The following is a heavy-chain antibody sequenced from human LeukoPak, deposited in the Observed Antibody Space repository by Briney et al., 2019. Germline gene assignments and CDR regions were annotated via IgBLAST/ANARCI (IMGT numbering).Heavy chain of an antibody. D-gene: IGHD2-8*01. CDR3: AKELVYATTRRSFDY. J-gene: IGHJ4*02. V-gene: IGHV3-30*02. Sequence: GGFLRLSCAASGFTFSSYGMHWVRQAPGKGLEWVAFIRYDVSSKYYADSVKGRFTISRDDSKNTLYLQMNSLRVEDTAVYYCAKELVYATTRRSFDYWGQGTLVTVSS. CDR2: IRYDVSSK. CDR1: GFTFSSYG.